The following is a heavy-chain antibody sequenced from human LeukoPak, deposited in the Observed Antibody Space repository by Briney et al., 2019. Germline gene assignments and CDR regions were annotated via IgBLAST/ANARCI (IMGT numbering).Heavy chain of an antibody. CDR3: AKGHSGSYLFDY. CDR1: GFTFSSYW. D-gene: IGHD1-26*01. V-gene: IGHV3-7*03. CDR2: IKQDGSEK. J-gene: IGHJ4*02. Sequence: GGSLRLSCVASGFTFSSYWMSWVRQAPGKGLEWVANIKQDGSEKYYVDSVKGRFTISRDNAKNSLYLQMNSLRAEDTAVYYCAKGHSGSYLFDYWGQGTLVTVSS.